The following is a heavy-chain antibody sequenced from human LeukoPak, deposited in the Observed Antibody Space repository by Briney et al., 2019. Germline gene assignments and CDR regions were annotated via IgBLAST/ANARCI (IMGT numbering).Heavy chain of an antibody. D-gene: IGHD6-19*01. CDR2: INNDGSST. CDR3: ARAAFSSGWYFDY. Sequence: GGSLRLSCAASGFTFSTYWMHWVRHVPGKGLVWVSRINNDGSSTTYADSVQGRFTISRDNAKNTLYLQMSSLRVEDTAIYYCARAAFSSGWYFDYWGQGTPVTVSS. J-gene: IGHJ4*02. CDR1: GFTFSTYW. V-gene: IGHV3-74*01.